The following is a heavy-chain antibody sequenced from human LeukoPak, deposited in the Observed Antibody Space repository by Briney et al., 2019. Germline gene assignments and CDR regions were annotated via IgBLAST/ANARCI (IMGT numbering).Heavy chain of an antibody. D-gene: IGHD5-12*01. CDR1: GFTFRRYA. Sequence: GGSLRLSCSASGFTFRRYAMHWVRQAPGKGLEYISGISSNGGNTDHADSVKGRSTISRDNSKSTLYLQMSSLRPEDTAVYYCIKDAGYSAYDSLDSWGQGTLVTVSS. J-gene: IGHJ4*02. CDR3: IKDAGYSAYDSLDS. V-gene: IGHV3-64D*06. CDR2: ISSNGGNT.